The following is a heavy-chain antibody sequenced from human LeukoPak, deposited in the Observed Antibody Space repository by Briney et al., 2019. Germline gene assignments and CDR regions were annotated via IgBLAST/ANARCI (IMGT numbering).Heavy chain of an antibody. CDR1: GFTFSSYG. Sequence: GGSLRLSCAASGFTFSSYGINWVRQAPGKGLEWVSFIGTTSSYIYYADSVKGRFTISRDNAKNSLYLQMNSLRAEDTAVYYCARRGSGSTLDYWGQGTLVTVSS. CDR2: IGTTSSYI. V-gene: IGHV3-21*04. CDR3: ARRGSGSTLDY. J-gene: IGHJ4*02. D-gene: IGHD3-10*01.